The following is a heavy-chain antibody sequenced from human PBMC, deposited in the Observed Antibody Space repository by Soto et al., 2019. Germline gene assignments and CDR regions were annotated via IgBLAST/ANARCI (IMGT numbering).Heavy chain of an antibody. D-gene: IGHD2-15*01. CDR3: ARDPRGSGGNQGGYYYYGMDV. Sequence: SETLPLTCSVSGSSISSSNWWSWVRQPPGKGLEWIGEIYHSGSTNYNPSLKSRVTISVDKSKNQFSLKLSSVTAADTAVYYCARDPRGSGGNQGGYYYYGMDVWGQGTTVTVSS. CDR1: GSSISSSNW. V-gene: IGHV4-4*02. CDR2: IYHSGST. J-gene: IGHJ6*02.